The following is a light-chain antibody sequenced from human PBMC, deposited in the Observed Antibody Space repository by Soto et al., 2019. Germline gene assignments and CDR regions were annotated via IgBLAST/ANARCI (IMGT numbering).Light chain of an antibody. Sequence: AIQMTQSPSSLSASVGDRVTITCRASQGIRYDLGWYQQKPGKAPKLRIYASSSLQSGVPSRFSGSGSGPDFTLPLSSLQPEDFATYYCLQDYSYPWTFGQGTKVEIK. CDR3: LQDYSYPWT. J-gene: IGKJ1*01. CDR2: ASS. V-gene: IGKV1-6*01. CDR1: QGIRYD.